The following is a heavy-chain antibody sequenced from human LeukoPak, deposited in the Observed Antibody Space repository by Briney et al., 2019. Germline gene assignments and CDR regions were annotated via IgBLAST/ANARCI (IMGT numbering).Heavy chain of an antibody. Sequence: SETLSLTCTVSGGPISSYYWSWIRQPPGKGLEWIGYIYYSGSTNYNPSLKSRVTISVDTSKNQFSLKLSSVTAADTAVYYCARDMKVYGSGSYYRYYYYGMDVWGKGTTVTVSS. CDR1: GGPISSYY. J-gene: IGHJ6*04. V-gene: IGHV4-59*01. CDR2: IYYSGST. CDR3: ARDMKVYGSGSYYRYYYYGMDV. D-gene: IGHD3-10*01.